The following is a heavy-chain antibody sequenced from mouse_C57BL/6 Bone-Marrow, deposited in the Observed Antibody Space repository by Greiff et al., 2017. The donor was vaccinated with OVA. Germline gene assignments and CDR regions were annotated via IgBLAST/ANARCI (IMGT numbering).Heavy chain of an antibody. CDR3: ARPDDYDGDCFAY. CDR2: FHPSDGYT. J-gene: IGHJ3*01. Sequence: VQLQESGAELVKPGPSVTMSCKASGYTFTSYYMQWLKQKHGKSLEWMGDFHPSDGYTNYNQKFKGKATLTVEKSSSTVYLEISRLTAEDSAVYYGARPDDYDGDCFAYGGQGTLVTVSA. D-gene: IGHD2-4*01. CDR1: GYTFTSYY. V-gene: IGHV1-47*01.